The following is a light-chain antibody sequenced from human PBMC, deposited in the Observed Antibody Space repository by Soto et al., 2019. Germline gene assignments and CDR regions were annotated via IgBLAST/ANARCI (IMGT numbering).Light chain of an antibody. V-gene: IGLV2-11*01. CDR3: SSHAGSSVV. J-gene: IGLJ1*01. Sequence: QSVLTQPRSVSGSPGQSVTISCTGTSSDVGGYNYVSWYQQHPGKAPKLMIYDVTTRPSGAPDRFSGSKSGNTASLTISGLQAEDEADYYCSSHAGSSVVFGTGTKVTVL. CDR2: DVT. CDR1: SSDVGGYNY.